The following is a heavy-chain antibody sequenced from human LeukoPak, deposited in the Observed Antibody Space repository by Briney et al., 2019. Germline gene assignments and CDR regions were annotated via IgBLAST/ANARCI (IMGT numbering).Heavy chain of an antibody. V-gene: IGHV4-34*01. CDR3: ARAHATRNPTGPRNDY. J-gene: IGHJ4*02. CDR1: GGSISSYS. CDR2: INHSGST. Sequence: PSETLSLTCTVSGGSISSYSWSWMRQPAGKGLEWIGEINHSGSTNYNPSLKSRVTLSVDTSKSQFSLSLSSVTAADTAVYYCARAHATRNPTGPRNDYWGQGTLVTVSS. D-gene: IGHD1-14*01.